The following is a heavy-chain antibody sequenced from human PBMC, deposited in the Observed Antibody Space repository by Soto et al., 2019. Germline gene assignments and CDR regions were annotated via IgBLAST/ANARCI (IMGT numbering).Heavy chain of an antibody. CDR1: GFTFNTCS. D-gene: IGHD4-17*01. V-gene: IGHV3-21*01. CDR2: ISSRSGWI. CDR3: AKGNGDFLRSDGFDV. Sequence: EVQLVESGGGLVKPGGSLRLSCEASGFTFNTCSMNWVRLAPGKGLEWVSSISSRSGWIYYAVSVKGRFTISRDNAKNSLYLQMSSLRAEDTAVYYCAKGNGDFLRSDGFDVWGQGTTVTVSS. J-gene: IGHJ3*01.